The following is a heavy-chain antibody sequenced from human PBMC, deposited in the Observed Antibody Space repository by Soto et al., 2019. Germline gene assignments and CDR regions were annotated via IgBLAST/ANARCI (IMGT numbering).Heavy chain of an antibody. V-gene: IGHV1-69*06. CDR2: IIPIFGTA. J-gene: IGHJ5*02. Sequence: ASVKVSCKASGGTFSSYAISWVRQAPGQGLEWMGGIIPIFGTANYAQKFQGRVTITADKSTSTAYMELSSLRSEDTAAYYCARDPGIRYNWNYARCSWFDHWGQGTLVTVSS. CDR1: GGTFSSYA. D-gene: IGHD1-7*01. CDR3: ARDPGIRYNWNYARCSWFDH.